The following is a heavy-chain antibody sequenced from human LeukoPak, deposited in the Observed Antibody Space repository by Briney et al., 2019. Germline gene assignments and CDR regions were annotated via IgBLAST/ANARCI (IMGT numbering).Heavy chain of an antibody. J-gene: IGHJ6*02. V-gene: IGHV1-18*01. CDR1: GYTFTSYG. CDR3: ARGTPSYYYGMDV. Sequence: ASVKVSCKASGYTFTSYGISWVRQAPGQGLEWMGWISAYNGNTNYAQKLQGRVTMTTDTSTSTAYTELRSLRSDDTAVYYCARGTPSYYYGMDVWGQGTTVTVSS. CDR2: ISAYNGNT.